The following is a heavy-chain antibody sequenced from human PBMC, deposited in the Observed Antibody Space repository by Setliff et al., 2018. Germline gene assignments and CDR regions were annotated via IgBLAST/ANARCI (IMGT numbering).Heavy chain of an antibody. CDR3: ARQVVDGGYYGHSHHYMDV. Sequence: PGESLKISCKASGYIFTTYWIGWVRQMPGKGLEWMGTIWPGDSDTRYNPSFQGQVTISADKSISTAYLQWSSLRASDTAMYYCARQVVDGGYYGHSHHYMDVWGKGTTVTVSS. CDR1: GYIFTTYW. J-gene: IGHJ6*03. V-gene: IGHV5-51*01. D-gene: IGHD3-3*01. CDR2: IWPGDSDT.